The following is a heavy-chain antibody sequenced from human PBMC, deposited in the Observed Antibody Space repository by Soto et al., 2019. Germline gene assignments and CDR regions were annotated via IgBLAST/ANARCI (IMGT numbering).Heavy chain of an antibody. Sequence: SETLSLTCTVSGGSISSGDYYWSWIRQPPGKGLEWIGYIYYSGSTYYNPSLKSRVTISVDTSKNQFSLKLSSVTAADTAVYYCASLLWFGEFLHPPYYYGMDVWGQGTTVPVSS. CDR1: GGSISSGDYY. CDR2: IYYSGST. J-gene: IGHJ6*02. D-gene: IGHD3-10*01. CDR3: ASLLWFGEFLHPPYYYGMDV. V-gene: IGHV4-30-4*01.